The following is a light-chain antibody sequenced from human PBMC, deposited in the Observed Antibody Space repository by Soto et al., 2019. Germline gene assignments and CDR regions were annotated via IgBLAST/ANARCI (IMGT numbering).Light chain of an antibody. CDR3: QQSYTTPLT. CDR1: QSISNY. J-gene: IGKJ4*01. CDR2: AAS. Sequence: DIQMTQSPSSLSASVGDRVTITCRASQSISNYLNWYQQKPGKAPKLLIYAASSLQSGVPSRFSGSGSETDFTLTINSLQPEDFATYYCQQSYTTPLTFGGGTKVEIK. V-gene: IGKV1-39*01.